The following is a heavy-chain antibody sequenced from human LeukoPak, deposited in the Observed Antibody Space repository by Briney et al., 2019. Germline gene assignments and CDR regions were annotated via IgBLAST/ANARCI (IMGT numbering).Heavy chain of an antibody. D-gene: IGHD5/OR15-5a*01. CDR2: MSGSGDST. CDR3: TKDLRGWSNS. V-gene: IGHV3-23*01. Sequence: QTGGSLRLSCAASGFTLTSYAMSWVRRAPGKGLGWVSAMSGSGDSTNYADSVKGRFTISRDNSKNTVYLQMSSLRADDTAVYYCTKDLRGWSNSWGQGTLVTVSS. CDR1: GFTLTSYA. J-gene: IGHJ5*01.